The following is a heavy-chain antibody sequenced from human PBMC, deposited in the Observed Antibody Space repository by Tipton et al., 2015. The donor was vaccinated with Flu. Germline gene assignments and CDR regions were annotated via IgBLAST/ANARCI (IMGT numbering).Heavy chain of an antibody. V-gene: IGHV4-34*01. CDR1: GGSISTGDYY. D-gene: IGHD6-13*01. CDR3: ARGGRAPLRSSWSNAFDI. Sequence: LRLSCTVSGGSISTGDYYWIWIRQPPGKGLEWIGEINHSGSTNYNPSLKSRVTISVDTSKNQFSLKLSSVTAADTAVYYCARGGRAPLRSSWSNAFDIWGQGTMVTVSS. CDR2: INHSGST. J-gene: IGHJ3*02.